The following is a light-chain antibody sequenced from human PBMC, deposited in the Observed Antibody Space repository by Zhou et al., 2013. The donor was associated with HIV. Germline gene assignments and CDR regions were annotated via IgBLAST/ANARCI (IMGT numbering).Light chain of an antibody. Sequence: EIVMTQSPATLSVPPGERATLSCRASQSVSSNLAWYQQKPGQAPRLLIYGASTRATGIPARFSGSGSGTEFTLTISSLKSEDFAVYYCQQYNNWPPLTFGGGTKVEIK. CDR1: QSVSSN. V-gene: IGKV3-15*01. CDR3: QQYNNWPPLT. J-gene: IGKJ4*01. CDR2: GAS.